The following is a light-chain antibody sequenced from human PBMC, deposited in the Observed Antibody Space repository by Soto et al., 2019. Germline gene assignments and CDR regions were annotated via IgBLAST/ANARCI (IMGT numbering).Light chain of an antibody. J-gene: IGKJ1*01. Sequence: EIVLTQSPGTLSLSTGERATLSCRASQSVSSSYLAWYQQKPGQAPRLLIYGASSRATGIPDRFSGSGSGTDFTLTISRMDPEDFAVYCCQQYGSSPRTFGQGTKVDI. CDR2: GAS. CDR3: QQYGSSPRT. V-gene: IGKV3-20*01. CDR1: QSVSSSY.